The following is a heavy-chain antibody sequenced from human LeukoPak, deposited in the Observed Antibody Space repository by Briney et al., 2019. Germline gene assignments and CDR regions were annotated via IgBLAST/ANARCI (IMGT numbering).Heavy chain of an antibody. CDR2: LSGSGDST. CDR1: GFIFSNYA. V-gene: IGHV3-23*01. D-gene: IGHD3-9*01. J-gene: IGHJ6*02. Sequence: GGSLRLSCTASGFIFSNYAMSWVRQAPGKGLEWVSSLSGSGDSTFYADSVKGRFTISRDNSKNTLYMRMHSLRVEDTAVYYCAKRVYDILTGYYYGMDVWGQGTTVTVSS. CDR3: AKRVYDILTGYYYGMDV.